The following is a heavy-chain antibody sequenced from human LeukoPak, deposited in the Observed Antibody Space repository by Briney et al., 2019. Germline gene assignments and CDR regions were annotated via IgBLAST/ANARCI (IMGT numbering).Heavy chain of an antibody. CDR3: ARHVESSGWYAQFDY. Sequence: SETLSLTCTVSGGSISSYYWSWIRQPPGKGLEWIGYIYYSGSTNYNPSLKSRVTISVDTSKNQFSLKLSSVTAADTAVYYCARHVESSGWYAQFDYWDQGTLVTVSS. J-gene: IGHJ4*02. V-gene: IGHV4-59*08. CDR1: GGSISSYY. CDR2: IYYSGST. D-gene: IGHD6-19*01.